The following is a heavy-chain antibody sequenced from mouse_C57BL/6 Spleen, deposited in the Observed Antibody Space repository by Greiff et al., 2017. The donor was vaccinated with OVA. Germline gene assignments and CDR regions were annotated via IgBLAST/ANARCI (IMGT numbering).Heavy chain of an antibody. J-gene: IGHJ1*03. CDR3: ARAPTVVAYFDV. CDR2: IDPSDSYT. D-gene: IGHD1-1*01. Sequence: QVQLQQPGAELVMPGASVKLSCKASGYTFTSYWLPWVKPRPGQGLEWIGEIDPSDSYTNYNQKFKGKSTLTVDKSSSTAYMQLSSLTSEDSAGDYCARAPTVVAYFDVWGTGTTVTVSS. CDR1: GYTFTSYW. V-gene: IGHV1-69*01.